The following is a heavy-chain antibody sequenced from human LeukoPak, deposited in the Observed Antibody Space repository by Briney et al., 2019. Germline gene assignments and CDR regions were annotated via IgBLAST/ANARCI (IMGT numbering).Heavy chain of an antibody. CDR3: ARAVSGYYDILTGYYPDAFDI. Sequence: PSETLSLTCTVSGGSISSYYWSWIRQPPGKGLEWIGYIYYSGSTNYNPSLKSRVTISVDTSKNQFSLKLSSVTAADTAVYYCARAVSGYYDILTGYYPDAFDIWVQGTMVTVSS. V-gene: IGHV4-59*01. CDR1: GGSISSYY. CDR2: IYYSGST. J-gene: IGHJ3*02. D-gene: IGHD3-9*01.